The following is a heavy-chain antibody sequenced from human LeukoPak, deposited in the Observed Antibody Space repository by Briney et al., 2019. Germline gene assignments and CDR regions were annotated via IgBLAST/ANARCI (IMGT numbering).Heavy chain of an antibody. CDR3: ARQPGPSSLLYY. J-gene: IGHJ4*02. CDR1: GFTVSSNY. CDR2: IHSGGNT. Sequence: PGGSLRLSCAASGFTVSSNYMSWVRQAPGKGLEWVSVIHSGGNTYYADSVKGRFTIYRDNSRNTLYLQLNSLLAEDTAVYYCARQPGPSSLLYYCGQGTLVPVSS. V-gene: IGHV3-53*01.